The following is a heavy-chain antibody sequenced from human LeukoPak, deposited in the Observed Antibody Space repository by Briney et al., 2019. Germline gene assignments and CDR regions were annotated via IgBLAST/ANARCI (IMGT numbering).Heavy chain of an antibody. D-gene: IGHD3-10*01. CDR1: GFTFSSYG. V-gene: IGHV3-30*02. CDR2: IRYDGSNK. J-gene: IGHJ4*02. Sequence: GGSLRLSCAASGFTFSSYGMHWVRQAPGKGLEWVAFIRYDGSNKYYADSVKGRFTISRDNSKNTLYLQMNSLRAEDTAVFYCARGIGITMVRGVPFYFDYWGQGTLVTVSS. CDR3: ARGIGITMVRGVPFYFDY.